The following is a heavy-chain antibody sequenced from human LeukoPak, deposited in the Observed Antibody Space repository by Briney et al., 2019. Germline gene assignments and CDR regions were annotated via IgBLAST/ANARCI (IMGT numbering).Heavy chain of an antibody. Sequence: GGSLRLSCAASEFAFSTYNMNWVRQAPGKGLEWVSYISTGSSTTYYADSVKGRFTISRDNAKNSLYLQMNSLRAEDTAVYYCAREGSLTSSFDYWGQGTLVTVSS. J-gene: IGHJ4*02. CDR1: EFAFSTYN. CDR3: AREGSLTSSFDY. CDR2: ISTGSSTT. V-gene: IGHV3-48*04. D-gene: IGHD3-10*01.